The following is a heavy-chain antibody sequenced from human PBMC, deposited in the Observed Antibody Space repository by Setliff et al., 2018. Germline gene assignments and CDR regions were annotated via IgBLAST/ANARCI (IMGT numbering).Heavy chain of an antibody. CDR2: VGPEDGET. J-gene: IGHJ4*02. CDR3: AAGGPDF. V-gene: IGHV1-69-2*01. CDR1: GYTFTDNY. Sequence: GASVKVSCKVSGYTFTDNYIHWVKQAPGKGLEWVGLVGPEDGETIYAGKFQGRIAMSADTSTATAYMELSSLLIEDTAVYYCAAGGPDFWGQGTLVTVSS. D-gene: IGHD3-16*01.